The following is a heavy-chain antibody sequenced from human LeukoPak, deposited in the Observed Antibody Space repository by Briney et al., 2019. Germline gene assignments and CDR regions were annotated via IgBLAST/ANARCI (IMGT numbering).Heavy chain of an antibody. Sequence: SETLSLTCAAYGGSFSGYYWSWIRQPPGKGLEWIGEINHSGSTNYNPSLKSRVTISVDTSKNQFSLKLSSVTAADTAVYYCARHRYYYDSSGYAFDYWGQGTLVTVSS. V-gene: IGHV4-34*01. CDR1: GGSFSGYY. D-gene: IGHD3-22*01. CDR3: ARHRYYYDSSGYAFDY. CDR2: INHSGST. J-gene: IGHJ4*02.